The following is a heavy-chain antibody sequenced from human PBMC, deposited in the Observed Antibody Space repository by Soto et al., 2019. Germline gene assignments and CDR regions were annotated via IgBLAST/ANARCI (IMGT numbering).Heavy chain of an antibody. V-gene: IGHV4-31*03. J-gene: IGHJ4*02. CDR3: ARGSWIVVVPAAMSEAGGVDY. Sequence: SETLSLTCTVSGGSISSGGYYWSWIRQHPGKGLEWIGYIYYSGSTYYNPSLKSRVTISVDTSKNQFSLKLSSVTAADTAVYYCARGSWIVVVPAAMSEAGGVDYWGQGTLVTVSS. CDR1: GGSISSGGYY. D-gene: IGHD2-2*01. CDR2: IYYSGST.